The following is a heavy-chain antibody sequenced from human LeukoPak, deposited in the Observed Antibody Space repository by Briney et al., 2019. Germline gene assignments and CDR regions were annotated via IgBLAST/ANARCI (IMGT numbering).Heavy chain of an antibody. D-gene: IGHD2-2*01. J-gene: IGHJ4*02. CDR3: AKDLFKAIPAAQFDY. V-gene: IGHV3-23*01. Sequence: PGGSLRLSCAASGFTFSSYAMSWVRQAPGKGLEWVSAISGSGGSTYYADSVNGRFTISRDNSKNTLYLQMNSLRAEDTAVYYCAKDLFKAIPAAQFDYWGQGTLVTVSS. CDR2: ISGSGGST. CDR1: GFTFSSYA.